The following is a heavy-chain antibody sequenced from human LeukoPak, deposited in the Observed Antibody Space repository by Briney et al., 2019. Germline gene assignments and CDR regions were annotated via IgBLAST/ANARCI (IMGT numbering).Heavy chain of an antibody. D-gene: IGHD2-2*01. CDR2: IYYSGST. J-gene: IGHJ5*02. CDR1: GGSISSDY. Sequence: PSETLSLTCTVSGGSISSDYWSWIRQPPGNGLEWIGYIYYSGSTNYNPSLKSRVTISVDTSKNQFSLKLSSVTAADTAVYYCARTPNDIVVVPAAENWFDPWGQGTLVTVSS. V-gene: IGHV4-59*01. CDR3: ARTPNDIVVVPAAENWFDP.